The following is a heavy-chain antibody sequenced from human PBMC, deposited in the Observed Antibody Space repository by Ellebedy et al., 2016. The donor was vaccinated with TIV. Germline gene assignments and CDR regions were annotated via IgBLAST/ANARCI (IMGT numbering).Heavy chain of an antibody. D-gene: IGHD3-10*01. Sequence: PGGSLRLSCEASGFSFSNYWMAWVRKAAGKGLEWVANINQIGGATHYGDSLKGRFTISRDNARNSLCLQMKSLRDEDTAVYNCARDRYGSGSHGDWGQGTLVTVSS. CDR1: GFSFSNYW. CDR2: INQIGGAT. J-gene: IGHJ4*02. CDR3: ARDRYGSGSHGD. V-gene: IGHV3-7*01.